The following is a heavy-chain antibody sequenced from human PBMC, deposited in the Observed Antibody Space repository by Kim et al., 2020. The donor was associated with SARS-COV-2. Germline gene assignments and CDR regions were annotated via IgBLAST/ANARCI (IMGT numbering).Heavy chain of an antibody. D-gene: IGHD4-4*01. Sequence: EKYYVDSGKGRFTISRDNAKNSLYLQMNSLRAEDTAVHYCARRGLQPFDYWGQGTLVTVSS. J-gene: IGHJ4*02. V-gene: IGHV3-7*01. CDR3: ARRGLQPFDY. CDR2: EK.